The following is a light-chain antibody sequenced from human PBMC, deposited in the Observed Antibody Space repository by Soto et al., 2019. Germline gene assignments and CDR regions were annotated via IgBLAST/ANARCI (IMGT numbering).Light chain of an antibody. V-gene: IGKV1D-13*01. CDR1: QGFSSG. J-gene: IGKJ4*01. CDR2: DVF. CDR3: QQFYDYPLP. Sequence: AIQLTQSRSYLSASGGDRVTITCRARQGFSSGLAWYQQKPGKHPKLMIYDVFSLESGVPSRFSGSRSGTDFTLTISRLQCEDFATYYCQQFYDYPLPYGGGTKVDIK.